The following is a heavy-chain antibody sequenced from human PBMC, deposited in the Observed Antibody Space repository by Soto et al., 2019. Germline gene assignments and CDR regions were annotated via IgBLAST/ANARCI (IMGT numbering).Heavy chain of an antibody. D-gene: IGHD2-8*02. CDR1: GYTFITHG. Sequence: QVRLVQSGAEVKKPGASVKVSCKASGYTFITHGISWVRQAPGQGLEWMGRISAYNGDTKYGQKLQGRVTLTTDKSTTTAYMEMRSLRSDDTAVYYCARDGTGGVLGLNKYYYVDVWGEGTTVTVSS. V-gene: IGHV1-18*01. J-gene: IGHJ6*03. CDR3: ARDGTGGVLGLNKYYYVDV. CDR2: ISAYNGDT.